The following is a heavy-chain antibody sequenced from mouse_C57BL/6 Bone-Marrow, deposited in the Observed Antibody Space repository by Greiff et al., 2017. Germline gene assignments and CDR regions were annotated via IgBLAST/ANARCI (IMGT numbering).Heavy chain of an antibody. V-gene: IGHV1-9*01. Sequence: VQLQQSGAELMKPGASVKLSCKATGYTFTGYWIEWVKQRPGHGLEWIGEILPGSGSTNYNEKFKGKATFTADPSSNTAYMQLSSLTTEDSAIYYCARAPVLLRRGAWFAYWGQGTLVTVSA. J-gene: IGHJ3*01. CDR2: ILPGSGST. CDR3: ARAPVLLRRGAWFAY. D-gene: IGHD1-1*01. CDR1: GYTFTGYW.